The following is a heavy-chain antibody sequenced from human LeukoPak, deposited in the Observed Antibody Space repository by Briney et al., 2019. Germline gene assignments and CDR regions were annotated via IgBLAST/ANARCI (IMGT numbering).Heavy chain of an antibody. D-gene: IGHD3-10*01. V-gene: IGHV3-21*01. J-gene: IGHJ4*02. CDR2: ISSSSSYI. CDR1: GFTFSTYS. CDR3: ARETYYYGSAHDY. Sequence: GGSLRLSCAASGFTFSTYSMNWVRQAPGKGLEWVSSISSSSSYIYYADSVKGRFTVSRDNAKNSLYLQMNSLRAEDAAVYHCARETYYYGSAHDYWGQGTLVTVSS.